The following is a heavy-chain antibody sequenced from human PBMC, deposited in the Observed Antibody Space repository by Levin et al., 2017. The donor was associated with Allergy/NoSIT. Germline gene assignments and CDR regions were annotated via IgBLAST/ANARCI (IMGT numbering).Heavy chain of an antibody. J-gene: IGHJ6*02. V-gene: IGHV3-53*01. D-gene: IGHD2-2*01. CDR2: IYSGGST. CDR1: GFTVSSNY. Sequence: SCAASGFTVSSNYMSWVRQAPGKGLEWVSVIYSGGSTYYADSVKGRFTISRDNSKNTLYLQMNSLRAEDTAVYYCARSTRRGYYYYYGMDVWGQGTTVTVSS. CDR3: ARSTRRGYYYYYGMDV.